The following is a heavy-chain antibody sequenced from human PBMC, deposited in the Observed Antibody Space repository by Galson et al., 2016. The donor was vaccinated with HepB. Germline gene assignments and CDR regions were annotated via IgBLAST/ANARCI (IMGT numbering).Heavy chain of an antibody. V-gene: IGHV4-39*07. Sequence: LSLTCTVSRGSVGSSAYYWSWIRQTPGKGLEWIGTVFYDGTTFYSPSLKSRVTISIDTSKNQFSLRLNSVTAADTAIYYCARKIYYFDNWGQGTLVAVSS. CDR2: VFYDGTT. CDR3: ARKIYYFDN. CDR1: RGSVGSSAYY. J-gene: IGHJ4*02. D-gene: IGHD3-3*01.